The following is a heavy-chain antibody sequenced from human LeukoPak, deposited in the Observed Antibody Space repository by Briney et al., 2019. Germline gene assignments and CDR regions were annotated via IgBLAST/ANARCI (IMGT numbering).Heavy chain of an antibody. D-gene: IGHD7-27*01. V-gene: IGHV1-2*02. CDR2: INPNTGDT. J-gene: IGHJ4*02. Sequence: ASVKVSCKAYGYTFTGYYMHWVRQAPGQGLEWMGWINPNTGDTNYAQKFQGRVTMTRDTSISTAYMELTSLRSDDTAVYYCARDSTGDAFDYWGQGTLVTVSS. CDR3: ARDSTGDAFDY. CDR1: GYTFTGYY.